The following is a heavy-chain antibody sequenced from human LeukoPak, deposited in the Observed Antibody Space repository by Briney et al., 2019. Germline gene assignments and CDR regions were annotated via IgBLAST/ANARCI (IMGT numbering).Heavy chain of an antibody. CDR2: IRYDGSNK. V-gene: IGHV3-30*02. CDR3: AKDLGDSMVRGVIVYYYYYMDV. J-gene: IGHJ6*03. CDR1: GFTFSSYG. D-gene: IGHD3-10*01. Sequence: GGSLRLSCAASGFTFSSYGMHWVRQAPGKGLEWVAFIRYDGSNKYYANSVKGRFTISRDNSKNTLYLQMNSLRAEDTAVYYCAKDLGDSMVRGVIVYYYYYMDVWGKGTTVTVSS.